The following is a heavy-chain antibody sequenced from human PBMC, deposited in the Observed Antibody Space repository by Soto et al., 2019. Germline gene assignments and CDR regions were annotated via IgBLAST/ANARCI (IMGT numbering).Heavy chain of an antibody. V-gene: IGHV1-69*13. CDR3: ASPYCSGGSCYSNWFDP. J-gene: IGHJ5*02. Sequence: SVKVSCQASGGTFSSYAISWVRQAPGQGLEWMGGIIPIFGTANYAQKFQGRVTITADESTSTAYMELSSLRSEDTAVYYCASPYCSGGSCYSNWFDPWGQGTLVTVSS. D-gene: IGHD2-15*01. CDR1: GGTFSSYA. CDR2: IIPIFGTA.